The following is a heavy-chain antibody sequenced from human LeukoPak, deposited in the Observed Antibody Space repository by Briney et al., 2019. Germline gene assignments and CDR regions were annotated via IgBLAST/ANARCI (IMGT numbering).Heavy chain of an antibody. D-gene: IGHD3-10*01. Sequence: SVKVSCKASGGTFSSYAISWVRQAPGQGLVWMGRIIPILGIANYAQKFQGRVTITADKSTSTAYMELSSLRSEDTAVYYCARDEIVAGPVIPGSGPWGQGTLVTVSS. J-gene: IGHJ5*02. CDR1: GGTFSSYA. CDR3: ARDEIVAGPVIPGSGP. CDR2: IIPILGIA. V-gene: IGHV1-69*04.